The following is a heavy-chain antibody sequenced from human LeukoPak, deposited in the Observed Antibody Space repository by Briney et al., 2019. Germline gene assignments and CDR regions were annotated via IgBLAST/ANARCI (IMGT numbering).Heavy chain of an antibody. CDR3: ASSGSDFDY. J-gene: IGHJ4*02. CDR1: GGSFSGYY. Sequence: PSETLSLTCAVYGGSFSGYYWSWIRQPPGKGLEWIGEINHSGSTNYNPSLKSRVTISVDKSKNQFSLKLSSVTAADTAVYYCASSGSDFDYWGQGTLVTVSS. D-gene: IGHD2-15*01. CDR2: INHSGST. V-gene: IGHV4-34*01.